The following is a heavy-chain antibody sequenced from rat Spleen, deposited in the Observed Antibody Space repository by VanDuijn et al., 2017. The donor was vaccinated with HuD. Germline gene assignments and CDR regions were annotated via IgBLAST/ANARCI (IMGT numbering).Heavy chain of an antibody. D-gene: IGHD5-1*01. CDR2: ITPSGGGT. V-gene: IGHV5S23*01. J-gene: IGHJ2*01. CDR3: TRENWVLDS. Sequence: EVQLVESGGGLVQPGNSLKVSCAASGFTFSDYAMAWVRQSPKKGLEWVASITPSGGGTYYRDSVKGRFTISRDNAKSALYLQMDSLRSEDTATYYCTRENWVLDSWGQGVMVTVSS. CDR1: GFTFSDYA.